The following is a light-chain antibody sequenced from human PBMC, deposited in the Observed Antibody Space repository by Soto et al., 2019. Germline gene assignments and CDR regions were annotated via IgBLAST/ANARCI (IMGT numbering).Light chain of an antibody. CDR3: SSYTSISTYV. J-gene: IGLJ1*01. Sequence: QSVLTQPASVSGSPGQSITISCTGTSSDVGNYNYVSWYQHHPGKAPKLMIYDVSNRPSGVSNRFSGSKSGNTASLIISGLQAEDEADYYCSSYTSISTYVCGTGTKVTV. CDR2: DVS. V-gene: IGLV2-14*03. CDR1: SSDVGNYNY.